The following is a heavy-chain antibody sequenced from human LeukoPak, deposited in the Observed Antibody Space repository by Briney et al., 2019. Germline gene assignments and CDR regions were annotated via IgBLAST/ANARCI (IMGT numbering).Heavy chain of an antibody. CDR2: TYYSGST. CDR3: ARYSYAGWFDP. J-gene: IGHJ5*02. Sequence: SETLSLTCTVSGGSISSYYWSWIRQPPGKGLEWIGYTYYSGSTNYNPSLKSRVTISVDTSKNQFSLKLSSVTAADTAVYYCARYSYAGWFDPWGQGTLVTVSS. CDR1: GGSISSYY. D-gene: IGHD5-18*01. V-gene: IGHV4-59*01.